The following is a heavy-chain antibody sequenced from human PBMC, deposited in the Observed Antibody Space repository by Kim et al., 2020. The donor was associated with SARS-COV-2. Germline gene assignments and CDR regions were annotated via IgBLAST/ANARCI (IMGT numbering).Heavy chain of an antibody. D-gene: IGHD3-22*01. CDR2: ISSSSSYI. J-gene: IGHJ6*02. Sequence: GGSLRLSCAASGFTFSSYSMNWVRQAPGKGLEWVSSISSSSSYIYYADSVKGRFTISRDNAKNSLYLQMNSLRAEDTAVYYCARWEVDYDSSGYRYYYYGMDVGGQGTTVTVSS. CDR3: ARWEVDYDSSGYRYYYYGMDV. CDR1: GFTFSSYS. V-gene: IGHV3-21*01.